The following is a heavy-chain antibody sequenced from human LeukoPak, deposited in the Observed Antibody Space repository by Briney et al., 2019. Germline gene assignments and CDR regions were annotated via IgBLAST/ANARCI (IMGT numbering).Heavy chain of an antibody. CDR3: ARDLRSGSGWFLYGMDV. D-gene: IGHD6-19*01. V-gene: IGHV1-69*13. Sequence: SVKVSCKASGGTFSSYAISWVRQAPGQGLEWMGGIIPIFGTANYAQKFQGRVTITADESTSTAYMELSSLRSEDTAVYYCARDLRSGSGWFLYGMDVWGQGTTVTVSS. CDR1: GGTFSSYA. CDR2: IIPIFGTA. J-gene: IGHJ6*02.